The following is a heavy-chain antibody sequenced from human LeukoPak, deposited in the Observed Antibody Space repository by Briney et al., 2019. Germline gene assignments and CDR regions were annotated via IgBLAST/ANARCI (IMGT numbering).Heavy chain of an antibody. Sequence: GGSLRLSCAASGFTLSAYGMHWVRQAPAKGLECVAFIRYDGSNKYYADSLKGRFTISRDNSKNTLYLQMNSLTAEDTAVYYCAKRMGPMVTTGDRPLDYWGQGTLVTVSS. CDR1: GFTLSAYG. V-gene: IGHV3-30*02. D-gene: IGHD4-17*01. CDR2: IRYDGSNK. CDR3: AKRMGPMVTTGDRPLDY. J-gene: IGHJ4*02.